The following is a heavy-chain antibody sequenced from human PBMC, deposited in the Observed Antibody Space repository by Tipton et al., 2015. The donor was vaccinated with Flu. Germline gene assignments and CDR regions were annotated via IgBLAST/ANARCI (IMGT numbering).Heavy chain of an antibody. CDR1: GGSFSGYY. CDR3: ARLGQLGPPFDP. V-gene: IGHV4-34*01. Sequence: LRLSCAVYGGSFSGYYWSWIRQPPGKGLEWIGEINHSGSTNYNPSLKSRVTISVDTSKNQFSLKLSSVTAADTAVYYCARLGQLGPPFDPWGQGTLVTVSS. D-gene: IGHD6-13*01. J-gene: IGHJ5*02. CDR2: INHSGST.